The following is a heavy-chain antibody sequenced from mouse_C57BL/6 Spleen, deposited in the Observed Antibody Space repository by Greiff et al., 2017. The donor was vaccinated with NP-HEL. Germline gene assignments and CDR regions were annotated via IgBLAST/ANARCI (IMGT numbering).Heavy chain of an antibody. Sequence: EVQLQQSGAGLVRPGASAKFSCTASAFNIKADYMPWVNRRPEQALEWIGWIDPENGDTEYASKFQGKATITADTSSNTAYLQLSSLTSEDTAVYYCTTSDYGSSPAWFAYWGQGTLVTVSA. J-gene: IGHJ3*01. CDR3: TTSDYGSSPAWFAY. CDR1: AFNIKADY. CDR2: IDPENGDT. V-gene: IGHV14-4*01. D-gene: IGHD1-1*01.